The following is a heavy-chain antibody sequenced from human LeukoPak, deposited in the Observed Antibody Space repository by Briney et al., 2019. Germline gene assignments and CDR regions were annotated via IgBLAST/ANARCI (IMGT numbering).Heavy chain of an antibody. D-gene: IGHD4-23*01. CDR2: IIPILGIA. V-gene: IGHV1-69*04. CDR3: ARDYGGNSGWFDP. CDR1: GGTFSSYA. J-gene: IGHJ5*02. Sequence: ASVKVSCKASGGTFSSYAISWVRQAPGQGLEWMGRIIPILGIANYAQKFQGRVTITADKSTSTAYMELSSLRSEDTAVYYCARDYGGNSGWFDPWGQGTLVTVSS.